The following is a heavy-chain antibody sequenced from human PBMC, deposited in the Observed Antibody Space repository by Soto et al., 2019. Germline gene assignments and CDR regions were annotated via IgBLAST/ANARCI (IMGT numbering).Heavy chain of an antibody. CDR3: ARAEDGYNPDY. CDR2: IYYSGST. Sequence: SETLSLTCTVSGGSISSYYWSWIRQPPGKGLEWIGYIYYSGSTNYNPSLKSRVTISVDTSKNQFSLKLSSVTAADTAVYYCARAEDGYNPDYWGQGTLVTVSS. V-gene: IGHV4-59*01. J-gene: IGHJ4*02. CDR1: GGSISSYY. D-gene: IGHD5-12*01.